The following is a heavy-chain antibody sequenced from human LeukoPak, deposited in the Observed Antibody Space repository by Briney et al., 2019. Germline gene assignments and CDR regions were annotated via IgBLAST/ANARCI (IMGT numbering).Heavy chain of an antibody. D-gene: IGHD3-3*01. Sequence: SETLSLTCTVSGGSISSYYWSWIRQPAGKGLEWIGRIYTSGSTNYNPSLKSRVTMSVDTSKNQFSLKLSSVTAADTAVYYCATLNFGVVPLYYYYGMDVWGQGTTVTVSS. J-gene: IGHJ6*02. CDR1: GGSISSYY. V-gene: IGHV4-4*07. CDR2: IYTSGST. CDR3: ATLNFGVVPLYYYYGMDV.